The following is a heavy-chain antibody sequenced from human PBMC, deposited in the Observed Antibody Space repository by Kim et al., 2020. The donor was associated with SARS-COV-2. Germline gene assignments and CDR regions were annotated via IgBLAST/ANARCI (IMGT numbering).Heavy chain of an antibody. V-gene: IGHV3-43*02. CDR2: ISGDGGIT. D-gene: IGHD6-13*01. CDR3: AKDTDPELYSSSLFDY. Sequence: GGSLRLSCAASGFNFDDYAMHWVRQAPGKGLEWVSLISGDGGITYYADSVKGRFTISRDNSKNSLYLQMNSLRTEDTALYYCAKDTDPELYSSSLFDYWGQGTLVTVSS. CDR1: GFNFDDYA. J-gene: IGHJ4*02.